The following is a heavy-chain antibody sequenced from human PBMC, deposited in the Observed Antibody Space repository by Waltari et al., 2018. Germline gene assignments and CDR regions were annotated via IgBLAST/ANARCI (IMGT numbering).Heavy chain of an antibody. CDR2: FYAGGGT. D-gene: IGHD3-22*01. V-gene: IGHV4-4*07. CDR3: ARGTYYYDTNGYSDGNHYYIDV. Sequence: QVQLQESGPGLVKPSETLSLTCTVSSDSISTYYWTWIRQSAGKGLEWLGRFYAGGGTKSVPSLNGRVTMSGDTAMNQFSLKRTAVTAADAAVYYCARGTYYYDTNGYSDGNHYYIDVWGKGTSVTVSS. J-gene: IGHJ6*03. CDR1: SDSISTYY.